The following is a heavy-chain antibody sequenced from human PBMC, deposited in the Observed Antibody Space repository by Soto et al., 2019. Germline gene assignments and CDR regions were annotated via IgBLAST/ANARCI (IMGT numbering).Heavy chain of an antibody. Sequence: QLQLQESGPGLVKPSETLSLTCTVSGASISSNNYWVWIRQPPGKGLEWIGSIHYSGNTYYNSSLERRVTISLDKSQNQFSLKLTYVPAADTAVYYWASHDQWLIRLYYWGQGTLVTVSS. CDR1: GASISSNNY. CDR3: ASHDQWLIRLYY. V-gene: IGHV4-39*01. CDR2: IHYSGNT. J-gene: IGHJ4*02. D-gene: IGHD6-19*01.